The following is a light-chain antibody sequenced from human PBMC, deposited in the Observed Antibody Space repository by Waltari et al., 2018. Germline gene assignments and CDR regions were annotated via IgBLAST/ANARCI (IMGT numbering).Light chain of an antibody. J-gene: IGLJ3*02. CDR2: DVS. V-gene: IGLV2-23*02. CDR1: SSDIGRYDI. CDR3: CSYAGNYIWV. Sequence: QSALTQPASVSGSPGQSATIPCPGPSSDIGRYDIVSWYQQHPGNAPKLIICDVSKRPSGVSDRFSGSKSGDTASLTISGLQFEDEADYYCCSYAGNYIWVFGGGTRLTVL.